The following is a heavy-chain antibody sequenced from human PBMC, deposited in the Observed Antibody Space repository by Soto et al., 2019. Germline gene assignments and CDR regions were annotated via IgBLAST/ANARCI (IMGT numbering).Heavy chain of an antibody. CDR2: ISAYNGNT. V-gene: IGHV1-18*01. CDR1: GYTFTSYG. J-gene: IGHJ6*02. D-gene: IGHD2-2*01. CDR3: ARVNCSSTSCATLHYYYGMDV. Sequence: ASVKVSCKASGYTFTSYGISWARQAPGQGLEWMGWISAYNGNTNYAQKLQGRVTMTTDTSTSTAYMELRSLRSDDTAVYYCARVNCSSTSCATLHYYYGMDVWGQGTTVTVSS.